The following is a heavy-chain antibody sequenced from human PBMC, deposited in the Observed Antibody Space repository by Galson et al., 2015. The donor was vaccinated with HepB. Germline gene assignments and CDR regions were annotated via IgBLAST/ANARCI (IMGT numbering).Heavy chain of an antibody. D-gene: IGHD3-16*02. CDR1: GFTFRNHG. V-gene: IGHV3-33*01. Sequence: SLRLSCAASGFTFRNHGMHWVRQAPGKALEWVAVIWYDGSNKYYADSVKGRFTVSRDNSKNTLWLQMNSLRAEDTAVYYCVRDIRSLYLDHWGQGTLVAVSS. J-gene: IGHJ4*02. CDR3: VRDIRSLYLDH. CDR2: IWYDGSNK.